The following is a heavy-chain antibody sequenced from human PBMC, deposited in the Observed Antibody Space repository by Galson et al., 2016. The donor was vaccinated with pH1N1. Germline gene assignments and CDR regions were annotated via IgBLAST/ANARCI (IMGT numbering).Heavy chain of an antibody. Sequence: PALVKPTQTLALTCTFPGFSLSTSGVGVGWIRQPPGKALEWLALIYWDDDKRYSPSLKSRLPITKDTSKNHVVLTMTNMDPVDTATYNCARSDYGDYVGGLHYWGQGTLSPSPQ. CDR1: GFSLSTSGVG. D-gene: IGHD4-17*01. V-gene: IGHV2-5*02. CDR2: IYWDDDK. J-gene: IGHJ4*02. CDR3: ARSDYGDYVGGLHY.